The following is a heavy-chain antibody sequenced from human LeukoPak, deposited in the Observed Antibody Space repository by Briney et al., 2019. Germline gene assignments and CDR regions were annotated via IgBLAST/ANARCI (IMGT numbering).Heavy chain of an antibody. J-gene: IGHJ4*02. CDR3: ARGPNYYDSSGLGY. D-gene: IGHD3-22*01. Sequence: SETLSLTCTVSGGSISPYYWTWIRQPPGKELEWIGYIYYSGSTNYNPSLKSRVTISVDTSKNQFSLKLSSVTAADTAVYYCARGPNYYDSSGLGYWGQGTLVTVSS. CDR1: GGSISPYY. CDR2: IYYSGST. V-gene: IGHV4-59*01.